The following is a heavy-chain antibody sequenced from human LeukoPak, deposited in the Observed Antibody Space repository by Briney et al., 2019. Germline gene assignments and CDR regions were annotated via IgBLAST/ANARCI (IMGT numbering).Heavy chain of an antibody. J-gene: IGHJ6*03. CDR2: IKQDGSEK. V-gene: IGHV3-7*01. CDR3: ARDGPPRNIVLMVYASPYYYYMDV. CDR1: GFTFSSYW. Sequence: GGSLRLSCAASGFTFSSYWMSCVRQAPGKGLEWVANIKQDGSEKYYVDSVKGRFTISRDNAKNSLYLQMNSLRAEDTAVYYCARDGPPRNIVLMVYASPYYYYMDVWGKGTTVTVSS. D-gene: IGHD2-8*01.